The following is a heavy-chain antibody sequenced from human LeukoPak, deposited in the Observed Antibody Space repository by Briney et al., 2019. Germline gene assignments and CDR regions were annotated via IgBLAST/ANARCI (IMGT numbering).Heavy chain of an antibody. CDR1: GFTFSSYS. CDR2: ISSSSSTI. V-gene: IGHV3-48*04. J-gene: IGHJ6*03. Sequence: PGGSLRLSCAASGFTFSSYSMNWVRQAPGKGLEWVSYISSSSSTIYYADSVKGRFTISRDNAKNSLYLQMNSLRAEDTAVYYCARDAGGAAGTLYYYYYMDVWGKGTTVTVSS. D-gene: IGHD6-13*01. CDR3: ARDAGGAAGTLYYYYYMDV.